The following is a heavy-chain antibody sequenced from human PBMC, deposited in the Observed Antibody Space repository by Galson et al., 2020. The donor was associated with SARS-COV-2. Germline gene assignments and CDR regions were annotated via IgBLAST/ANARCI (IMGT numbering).Heavy chain of an antibody. CDR2: IKQDGSEK. CDR1: GFTFSSYW. V-gene: IGHV3-7*01. Sequence: LSLTCAASGFTFSSYWMSWVRQAPGKGLEWVANIKQDGSEKYYVDSVKGRFTISRDNAKNSLYLQMNSLRAEDTAVYYCARCGLSSWYFDLWGRGTLVTVSS. J-gene: IGHJ2*01. CDR3: ARCGLSSWYFDL. D-gene: IGHD1-26*01.